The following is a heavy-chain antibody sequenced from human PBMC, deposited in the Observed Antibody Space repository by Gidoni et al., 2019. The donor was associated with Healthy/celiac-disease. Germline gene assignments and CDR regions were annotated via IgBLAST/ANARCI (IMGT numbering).Heavy chain of an antibody. CDR1: GFPFSSYA. J-gene: IGHJ4*02. CDR2: IRGRGGRT. CDR3: AKDLLGTAVAIDYFDY. Sequence: EVQLLASGGGLVQPGGSLRLSCAASGFPFSSYAMSWVRQAPGKGLELVSAIRGRGGRTYYEDSVKGRFTISRDNAKNTRYLQMNSLRAEDTAVYYCAKDLLGTAVAIDYFDYWGQGTLVTVSS. D-gene: IGHD6-19*01. V-gene: IGHV3-23*01.